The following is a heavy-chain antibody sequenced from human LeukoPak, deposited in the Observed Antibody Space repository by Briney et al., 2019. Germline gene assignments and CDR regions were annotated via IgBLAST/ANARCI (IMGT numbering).Heavy chain of an antibody. CDR3: ARAPYGPGSYYKIPNWFDP. D-gene: IGHD3-10*01. CDR1: GGSISSYY. CDR2: IYYSGST. J-gene: IGHJ5*02. V-gene: IGHV4-59*01. Sequence: SETLSLTCTVSGGSISSYYWSWIRQPPGKGLEWIGYIYYSGSTNYNPSLKSRVTISVDTSKNQFSLKLSSVTAADTAVYYCARAPYGPGSYYKIPNWFDPWGQGTLVTVSS.